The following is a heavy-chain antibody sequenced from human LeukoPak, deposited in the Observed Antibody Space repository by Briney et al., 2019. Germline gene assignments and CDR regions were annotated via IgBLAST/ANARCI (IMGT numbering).Heavy chain of an antibody. D-gene: IGHD6-13*01. V-gene: IGHV3-48*03. CDR1: GFTLSSYE. CDR2: ISISGTTI. Sequence: GSLRLSRAASGFTLSSYEMNWVRQAPGKGLEWVSYISISGTTIYYADSVKGRFTISRDNSQNTLNLQMNSLRAEDTAVYYCAKAVGSRWNTFDYWGQGTLVTVSS. J-gene: IGHJ4*02. CDR3: AKAVGSRWNTFDY.